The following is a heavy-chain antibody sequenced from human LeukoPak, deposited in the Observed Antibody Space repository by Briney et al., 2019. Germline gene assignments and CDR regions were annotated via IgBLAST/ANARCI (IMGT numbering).Heavy chain of an antibody. D-gene: IGHD3-10*01. Sequence: SETLSLTCTVSGGSISSYYWSWIRQPPGKGLEWIGEINPSGSTNYSPSLKSRVTISVDTSKNQFSLKLSSVTAADTAVYYCARGSTGRGSGSSYSNWGQGTLVTVSS. CDR1: GGSISSYY. CDR3: ARGSTGRGSGSSYSN. V-gene: IGHV4-34*01. J-gene: IGHJ4*02. CDR2: INPSGST.